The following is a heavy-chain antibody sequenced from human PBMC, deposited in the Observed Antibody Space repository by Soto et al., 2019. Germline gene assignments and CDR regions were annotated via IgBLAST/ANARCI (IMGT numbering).Heavy chain of an antibody. CDR2: ISSNGGST. D-gene: IGHD4-17*01. CDR3: ARDSVYYGDYELNYFDY. CDR1: GFTFSSYA. Sequence: GGSLRLSCAASGFTFSSYAMHWVRQAPGKGLDYVSAISSNGGSTYYANSVKGRFTISRDSAKNSLYLQMNSLRAEDTAVYYCARDSVYYGDYELNYFDYWGQGTLVTVSS. J-gene: IGHJ4*02. V-gene: IGHV3-64*01.